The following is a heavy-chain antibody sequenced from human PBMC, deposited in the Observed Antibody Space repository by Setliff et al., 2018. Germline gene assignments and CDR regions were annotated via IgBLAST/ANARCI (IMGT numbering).Heavy chain of an antibody. D-gene: IGHD3-22*01. CDR2: LFDGGGA. J-gene: IGHJ3*01. Sequence: PSETLSLTCAVSGYSISNGFYWGWIRQSPVKGLEWIGSLFDGGGAYYSPSLKSRASISLDASKNQFALKLTSATAADTAVYYCARDPHYDPTYSLPGHAFDFWGQGIMVTV. CDR3: ARDPHYDPTYSLPGHAFDF. V-gene: IGHV4-38-2*02. CDR1: GYSISNGFY.